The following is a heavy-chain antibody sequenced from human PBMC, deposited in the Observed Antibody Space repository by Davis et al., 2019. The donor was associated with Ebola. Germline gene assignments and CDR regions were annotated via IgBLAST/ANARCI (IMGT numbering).Heavy chain of an antibody. CDR2: IYYSGST. V-gene: IGHV4-59*01. Sequence: MPSETLSLTCTVSGGSISSYYWSWIRQPPGKGLEWIGYIYYSGSTNYNPSLKGRVTISADTSKNQISLNLRSVTAADTAVYYCASGPSSSWSDYWGQGTLVTVSS. J-gene: IGHJ4*02. CDR1: GGSISSYY. CDR3: ASGPSSSWSDY. D-gene: IGHD6-13*01.